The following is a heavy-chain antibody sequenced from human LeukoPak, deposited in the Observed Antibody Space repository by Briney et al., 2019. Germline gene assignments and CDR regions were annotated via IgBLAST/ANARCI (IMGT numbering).Heavy chain of an antibody. Sequence: SETLSLTCTVSGGSISSSSYYWGWIRQPPGKGLEWIGSIYYSGSTYYNPSLKSRVTISVDTSKNRFSLKLSSVTAADTAVYYCARTVKRYYYYYYMDVWGKGTTVTVSS. J-gene: IGHJ6*03. CDR2: IYYSGST. D-gene: IGHD1-1*01. V-gene: IGHV4-39*07. CDR1: GGSISSSSYY. CDR3: ARTVKRYYYYYYMDV.